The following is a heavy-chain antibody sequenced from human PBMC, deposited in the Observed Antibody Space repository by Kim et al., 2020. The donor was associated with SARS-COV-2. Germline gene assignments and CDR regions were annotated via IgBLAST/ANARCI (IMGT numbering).Heavy chain of an antibody. CDR2: IYYSGST. CDR3: ARVTTGGTWYFDL. Sequence: SETLSLTCTVSGGSVSSGSYYWSWIRQPPGKGLEWIGYIYYSGSTNYNPSLKSRVTISVDTSKNQFSLKLSSVTAADTAVYYCARVTTGGTWYFDLWGRG. D-gene: IGHD7-27*01. J-gene: IGHJ2*01. CDR1: GGSVSSGSYY. V-gene: IGHV4-61*01.